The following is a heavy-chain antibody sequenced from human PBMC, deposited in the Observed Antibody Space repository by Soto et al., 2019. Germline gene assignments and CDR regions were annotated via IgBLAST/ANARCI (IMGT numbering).Heavy chain of an antibody. CDR1: GYTLTELS. CDR2: FDPEDGET. CDR3: ATTPGVVRGRGMDV. Sequence: GASVKVSCKVSGYTLTELSMHWVRQAPGKGLEWMGGFDPEDGETIYAQKFQGRVTMTEDTSTDTAYMELSSLRSEDTAVYYCATTPGVVRGRGMDVWGQGTTVTVSS. D-gene: IGHD2-2*01. V-gene: IGHV1-24*01. J-gene: IGHJ6*02.